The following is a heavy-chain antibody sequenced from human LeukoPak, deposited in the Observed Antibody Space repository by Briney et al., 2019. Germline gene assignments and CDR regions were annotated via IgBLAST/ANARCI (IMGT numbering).Heavy chain of an antibody. J-gene: IGHJ3*02. D-gene: IGHD3-22*01. CDR3: ARADSAFDI. CDR2: FYHSGIS. V-gene: IGHV4-30-2*01. Sequence: SQTLSLTCTVSGGSISSGGYYWNWIRQPPGKGLEWIGYFYHSGISYYNPSLKSRVTISVDTSKNQFSLKLSSVTAADTAVYYCARADSAFDIWGQGTMVTVSS. CDR1: GGSISSGGYY.